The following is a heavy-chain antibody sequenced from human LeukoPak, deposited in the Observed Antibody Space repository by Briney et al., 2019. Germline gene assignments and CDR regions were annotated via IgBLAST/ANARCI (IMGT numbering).Heavy chain of an antibody. Sequence: SETLSLTCTVSGGSISSYYWSWIRQPPGKGLEWIGHIYYSGSTNYNPSLKSRVTISVDTSKNQFSLKLSSVTAADTAVYYCARKDYYDSSGYLNWFDPWGQGTLVTVSS. V-gene: IGHV4-59*12. CDR2: IYYSGST. J-gene: IGHJ5*02. CDR3: ARKDYYDSSGYLNWFDP. CDR1: GGSISSYY. D-gene: IGHD3-22*01.